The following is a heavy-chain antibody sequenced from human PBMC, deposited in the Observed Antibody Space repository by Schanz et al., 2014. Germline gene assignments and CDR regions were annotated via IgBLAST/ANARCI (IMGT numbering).Heavy chain of an antibody. CDR2: INSVGSNT. Sequence: EVQLVESGGGLVQPGGSLRLSCAASGFTFSSHWMHWVRQDPGKGLVWVARINSVGSNTDYADSVTGRFTISRDNSRDTVYLQMNSLRADDTAMYYCARWFLIRGVILDSWGQGTLXTVSS. D-gene: IGHD3-10*01. J-gene: IGHJ4*02. CDR1: GFTFSSHW. V-gene: IGHV3-74*02. CDR3: ARWFLIRGVILDS.